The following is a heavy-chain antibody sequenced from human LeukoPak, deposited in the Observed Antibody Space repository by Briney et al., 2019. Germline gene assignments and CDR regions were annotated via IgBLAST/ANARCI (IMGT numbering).Heavy chain of an antibody. CDR2: IYTSGST. D-gene: IGHD4-17*01. CDR3: ARDSGPYGDYGWFDP. Sequence: KTSETLSLTCTVSGGSISSYYWSWIRQPAGKGLGWIGRIYTSGSTNYNPSLKSRVTMSVDTSKNQFSLKLSSVTAADTAVYYCARDSGPYGDYGWFDPWGQGTLVTVSS. J-gene: IGHJ5*02. CDR1: GGSISSYY. V-gene: IGHV4-4*07.